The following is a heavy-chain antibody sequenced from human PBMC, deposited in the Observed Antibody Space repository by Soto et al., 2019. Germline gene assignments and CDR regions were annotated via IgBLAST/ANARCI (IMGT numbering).Heavy chain of an antibody. CDR3: ASIEVSGSLPTLPIDP. CDR2: IYPGDSDT. D-gene: IGHD3-10*01. Sequence: PGESLQISCKGSGYSFTSYWIGWVRQMPGKGLEWMGIIYPGDSDTRYSPSVQGQVTISADKSISTAYLQWSSLKASDTAMYYCASIEVSGSLPTLPIDPCGQATLLTVSS. V-gene: IGHV5-51*01. J-gene: IGHJ5*02. CDR1: GYSFTSYW.